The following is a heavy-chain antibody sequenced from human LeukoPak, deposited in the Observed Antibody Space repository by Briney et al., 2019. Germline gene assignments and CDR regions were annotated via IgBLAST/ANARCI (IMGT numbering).Heavy chain of an antibody. Sequence: TGGSLRLSCAGSGFTFSSYAMSWVRQAPGKGLEGVSAISGSGGTTYYADSVKGRFTISRDNSKNTLYLQMNSLRAEDTAVYYCASPPCYDDSSGYLRGRFDYSGQGTLVTVSS. CDR1: GFTFSSYA. V-gene: IGHV3-23*01. CDR3: ASPPCYDDSSGYLRGRFDY. CDR2: ISGSGGTT. J-gene: IGHJ4*02. D-gene: IGHD3-22*01.